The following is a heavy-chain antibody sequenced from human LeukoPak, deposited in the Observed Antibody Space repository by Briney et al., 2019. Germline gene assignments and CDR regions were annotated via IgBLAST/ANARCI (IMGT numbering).Heavy chain of an antibody. CDR3: ARGEFAWIQGSYGLNV. CDR1: GFTFTSFW. Sequence: GGSLRLSCAASGFTFTSFWMHWVRQVPGKGLVWVSHIHSDGSSTSYADSVKGRFTISRDNAKNALYLQVNSLRPEDTAVYYCARGEFAWIQGSYGLNVWGQGTTVTVSS. J-gene: IGHJ6*02. V-gene: IGHV3-74*01. D-gene: IGHD5-18*01. CDR2: IHSDGSST.